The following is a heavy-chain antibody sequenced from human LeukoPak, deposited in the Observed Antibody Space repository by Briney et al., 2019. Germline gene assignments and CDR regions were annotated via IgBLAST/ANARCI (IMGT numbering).Heavy chain of an antibody. CDR1: GGSVSSGSYY. J-gene: IGHJ4*02. V-gene: IGHV4-61*01. CDR3: ARDRISLQAFDY. CDR2: IYYSGST. Sequence: SETLSLTCTVSGGSVSSGSYYWSWIRQLPGKGLEWIGYIYYSGSTNYNPSLKSRVTISVDTSKNQFSLKLSSVTAADTAVYYCARDRISLQAFDYWGQGTLVTVSS. D-gene: IGHD2-15*01.